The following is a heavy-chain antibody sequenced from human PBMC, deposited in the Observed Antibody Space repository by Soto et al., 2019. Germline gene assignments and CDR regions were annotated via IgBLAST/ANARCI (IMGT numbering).Heavy chain of an antibody. V-gene: IGHV3-30-3*01. J-gene: IGHJ3*02. CDR3: ARVGDKGAFDI. CDR2: ISYDGSNK. Sequence: VAVISYDGSNKYYADSVKGRFTISRDNSKNTLYLQMNSLRAEDTAVYYCARVGDKGAFDIWGQGTMVTVSS. D-gene: IGHD3-9*01.